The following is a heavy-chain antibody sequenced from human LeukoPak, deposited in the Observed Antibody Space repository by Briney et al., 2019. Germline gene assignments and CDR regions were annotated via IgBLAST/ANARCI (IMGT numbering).Heavy chain of an antibody. D-gene: IGHD2-21*01. J-gene: IGHJ4*02. V-gene: IGHV3-33*08. CDR3: ARDSGNWYYFDY. CDR1: GFTFSSYG. CDR2: IWYGGSNK. Sequence: GGSLRLSCAASGFTFSSYGMHWVRQAPGKGLEWVAVIWYGGSNKYYADSVKGRFTISRDNAKNSVYLQMTSLRAEDTAVYYCARDSGNWYYFDYWGQGALVTVSS.